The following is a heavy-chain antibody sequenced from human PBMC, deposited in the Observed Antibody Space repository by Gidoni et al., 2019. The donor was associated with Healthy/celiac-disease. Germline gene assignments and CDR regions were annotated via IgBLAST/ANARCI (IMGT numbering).Heavy chain of an antibody. J-gene: IGHJ5*02. CDR1: GFTFDAYA. D-gene: IGHD6-13*01. V-gene: IGHV3-9*01. CDR3: AKAQLAQGSSWINWFDP. CDR2: ISWNSGSI. Sequence: EVQLVESGGGLVQPGRSLRLSCAASGFTFDAYAMHWVRQAPGKGLEWVSGISWNSGSIGYADSVKGRFTISRDHAKNSLYLQMNRLRAEDTALYYCAKAQLAQGSSWINWFDPWGQGTLVTVSS.